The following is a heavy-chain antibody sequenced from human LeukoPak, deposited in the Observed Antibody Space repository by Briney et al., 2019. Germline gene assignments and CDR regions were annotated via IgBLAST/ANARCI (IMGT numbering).Heavy chain of an antibody. CDR2: IYYSGST. CDR1: GGSSSGYY. Sequence: SETLSLTCVLYGGSSSGYYWSWIRQPPGKGLEWIGYIYYSGSTNYNPSLKSRVTISVDTSKNQFSLKLSSVTAADTAVYYCARGAVAVYYFDYWGQGTLVTVSS. J-gene: IGHJ4*02. CDR3: ARGAVAVYYFDY. D-gene: IGHD6-19*01. V-gene: IGHV4-59*01.